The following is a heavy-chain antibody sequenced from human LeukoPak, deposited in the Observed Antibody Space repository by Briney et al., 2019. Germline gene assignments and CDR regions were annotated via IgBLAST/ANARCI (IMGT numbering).Heavy chain of an antibody. CDR1: GFTFTSYS. D-gene: IGHD2-2*01. J-gene: IGHJ4*02. V-gene: IGHV3-21*01. Sequence: GGSLRLSCAAAGFTFTSYSMNWVRQAPGRGLEWVSSISGDSIYIYYADSVRGRFTISRDNAKSSLFLQMNSLRAEDTAVYYCARCSSTGCASSPLAGYLYWGQGTLVTVSS. CDR3: ARCSSTGCASSPLAGYLY. CDR2: ISGDSIYI.